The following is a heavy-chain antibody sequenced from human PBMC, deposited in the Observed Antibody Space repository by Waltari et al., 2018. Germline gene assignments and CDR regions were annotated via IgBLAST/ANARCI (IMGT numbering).Heavy chain of an antibody. V-gene: IGHV4-59*01. D-gene: IGHD3-10*01. CDR3: ARNKYGSGSYIDY. J-gene: IGHJ4*02. Sequence: QVQLQESGPGLVKPSETLSLTCTVSGGSISSYYWSWIRQPPGKGLEWMGYIYYSGSTNYNPSLKSRVTISVDTSKNQFSLKLSSVTAADTAVYYCARNKYGSGSYIDYWGQGTLVTVSS. CDR1: GGSISSYY. CDR2: IYYSGST.